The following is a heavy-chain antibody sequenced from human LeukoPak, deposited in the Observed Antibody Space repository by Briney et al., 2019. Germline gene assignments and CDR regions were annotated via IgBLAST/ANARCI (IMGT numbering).Heavy chain of an antibody. CDR2: ISSSSSYI. CDR1: GFTFSSYS. Sequence: GGSLRLSCAASGFTFSSYSMNWVRQAPGKGLEWVSSISSSSSYIYYADSVKGRFTIFRDNAKNSLYLQMNSLRAEDTAVYYCARESGIIYGIYYFDYWGQGTLVTVSS. CDR3: ARESGIIYGIYYFDY. V-gene: IGHV3-21*01. D-gene: IGHD3-16*02. J-gene: IGHJ4*02.